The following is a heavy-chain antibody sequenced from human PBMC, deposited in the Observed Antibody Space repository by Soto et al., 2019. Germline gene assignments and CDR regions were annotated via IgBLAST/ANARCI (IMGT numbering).Heavy chain of an antibody. V-gene: IGHV3-48*03. CDR3: ARDTRYLAAAEFDY. D-gene: IGHD6-13*01. CDR2: ISSSGSTI. Sequence: EVQLVESGGGLVQPGGSLRLSCAASGFTFSSYEMNWVRQAPGKGLEWVSYISSSGSTIHYAGSVKGRFTISRDNAKNSLYLHMNCLRAEDTAVYYCARDTRYLAAAEFDYWGQGTLVTVSS. CDR1: GFTFSSYE. J-gene: IGHJ4*02.